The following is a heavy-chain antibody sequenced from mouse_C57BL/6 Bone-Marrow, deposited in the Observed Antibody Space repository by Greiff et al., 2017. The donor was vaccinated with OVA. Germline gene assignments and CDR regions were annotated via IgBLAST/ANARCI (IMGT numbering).Heavy chain of an antibody. CDR3: APNYGWFAY. D-gene: IGHD1-1*01. CDR1: GYTFTSYY. V-gene: IGHV14-2*01. CDR2: IDPEDGET. Sequence: VQLQQPGAELVKPGASVKVSCKASGYTFTSYYMHWVKQRTEQGLEWIGRIDPEDGETKYAPKFQGKATITADTSSNTAYLQLSSLTSEDTAVYYCAPNYGWFAYWGQGTLVTVSA. J-gene: IGHJ3*01.